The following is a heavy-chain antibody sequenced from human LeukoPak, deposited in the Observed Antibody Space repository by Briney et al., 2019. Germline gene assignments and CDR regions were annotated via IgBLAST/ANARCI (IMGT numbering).Heavy chain of an antibody. CDR2: IIPIFGTA. CDR3: ARDRTDSGSYYMDV. CDR1: GYTFTSYD. Sequence: ASVTVSCKASGYTFTSYDINWVRQAPGQGLEWMGGIIPIFGTANYAQKFQGRVTMTRDMSTSTVYMELSSLRSEDTAVYYCARDRTDSGSYYMDVWGKGTTVTVSS. J-gene: IGHJ6*03. V-gene: IGHV1-69*05. D-gene: IGHD1-26*01.